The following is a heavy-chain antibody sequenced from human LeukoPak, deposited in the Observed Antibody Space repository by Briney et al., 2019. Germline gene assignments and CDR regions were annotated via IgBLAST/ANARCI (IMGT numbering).Heavy chain of an antibody. J-gene: IGHJ3*02. D-gene: IGHD6-19*01. CDR1: GFTFSSYD. CDR3: AKDMGGGVVAGFDI. Sequence: GGSLRLSCAASGFTFSSYDMNWVRQAPGKGLEWVSTIRGSDITTYYVDSVKGRFTISRDNSKNTLYLQMNSLRAEDTAVYYCAKDMGGGVVAGFDIWGQGTMVTVSS. V-gene: IGHV3-23*01. CDR2: IRGSDITT.